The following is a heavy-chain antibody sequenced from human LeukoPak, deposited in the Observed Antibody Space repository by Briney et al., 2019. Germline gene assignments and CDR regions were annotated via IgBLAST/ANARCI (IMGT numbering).Heavy chain of an antibody. CDR1: GYTFTSYD. CDR2: MNPNSGNT. D-gene: IGHD5-12*01. V-gene: IGHV1-8*01. CDR3: ARPESYSGYDQEAFDI. Sequence: ASVRVSCKASGYTFTSYDINWVRQATGQGHEWMGWMNPNSGNTGYAQKFQGRVTMTRNTSISTAYMELSSLRSEDTAVYYCARPESYSGYDQEAFDIWGQGTMVTVSS. J-gene: IGHJ3*02.